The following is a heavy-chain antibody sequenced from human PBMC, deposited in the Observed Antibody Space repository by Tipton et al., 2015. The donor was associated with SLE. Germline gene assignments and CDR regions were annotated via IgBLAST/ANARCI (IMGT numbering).Heavy chain of an antibody. V-gene: IGHV4-39*07. J-gene: IGHJ4*02. D-gene: IGHD3-22*01. Sequence: TLSLTCTVSGGSISSSSYYWGWIRQPPGKGLEWIGSIYYSGSTNYNPSLKSRVTISVDTSKNQFSLKLSSVTAADTAVYYCARAYYYDSSGLDYWGQGTLVTVSS. CDR3: ARAYYYDSSGLDY. CDR1: GGSISSSSYY. CDR2: IYYSGST.